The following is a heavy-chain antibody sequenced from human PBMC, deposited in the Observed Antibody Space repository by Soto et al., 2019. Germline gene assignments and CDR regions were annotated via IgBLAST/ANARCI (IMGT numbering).Heavy chain of an antibody. CDR1: GGSIRSYY. J-gene: IGHJ4*02. D-gene: IGHD2-2*01. CDR3: ARHDIVAVPAVFDS. Sequence: QVQLQESGPGLVKPSETLSLTCTVSGGSIRSYYWSWIRQPPGKGLEWIGYIYYSGSTNYNPSLKRRVPLSVDTSKNQFSLKLSSVTAADTAVYYCARHDIVAVPAVFDSWGQGTLVTVSS. V-gene: IGHV4-59*08. CDR2: IYYSGST.